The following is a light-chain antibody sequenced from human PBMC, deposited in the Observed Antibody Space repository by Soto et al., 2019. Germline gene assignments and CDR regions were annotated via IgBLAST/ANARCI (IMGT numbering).Light chain of an antibody. V-gene: IGKV3-20*01. J-gene: IGKJ1*01. CDR3: QQYGSLSWT. Sequence: EIVLTHPPGTLSLSPGDRSTVSSRASQSVSSNYLAWYQQKPGQAPRLLIYGASTRATGVRDRFSGSGSGTDFTLTISRLEPEDFAVYHCQQYGSLSWTFGQGTKVDIK. CDR1: QSVSSNY. CDR2: GAS.